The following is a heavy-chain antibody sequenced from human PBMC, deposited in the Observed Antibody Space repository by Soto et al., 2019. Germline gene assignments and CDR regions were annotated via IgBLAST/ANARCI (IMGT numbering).Heavy chain of an antibody. V-gene: IGHV4-59*08. CDR3: ARHELAAAGYVVWYFDL. Sequence: QVQLQESGPGLVKPSETLSLTCTVSGGSISSYYWSWIRQPPGKGLEWIGYIYYSGSINYNPSLKSRVTISVDTSKNQFSLKLSSVTAADTAVYYCARHELAAAGYVVWYFDLWGRGTLVTVSS. D-gene: IGHD6-13*01. CDR2: IYYSGSI. CDR1: GGSISSYY. J-gene: IGHJ2*01.